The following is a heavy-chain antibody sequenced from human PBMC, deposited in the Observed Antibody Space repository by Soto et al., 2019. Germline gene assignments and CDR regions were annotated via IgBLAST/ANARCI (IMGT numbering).Heavy chain of an antibody. CDR3: AKDLVDSVSEPVAIADY. CDR1: GFTFSSYG. V-gene: IGHV3-33*06. Sequence: GGSLRLSCAASGFTFSSYGMHWVRQAPGKGLEWVAVIWYDGSNKYYADSVKGRFTISRDNSKNTLYLQMNSLRAEDTAVYYCAKDLVDSVSEPVAIADYWGQGTLVTVSS. D-gene: IGHD2-2*03. CDR2: IWYDGSNK. J-gene: IGHJ4*02.